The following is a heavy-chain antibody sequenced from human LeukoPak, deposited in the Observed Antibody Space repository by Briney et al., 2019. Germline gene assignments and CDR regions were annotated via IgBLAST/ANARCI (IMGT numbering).Heavy chain of an antibody. CDR1: GFTFISYG. CDR2: IRYDGSNK. Sequence: PGGSLRLSCAASGFTFISYGMYWVRQAPGKGLESVAFIRYDGSNKYYADSVKGRFTISRDNSKNTLYLQMNSLRAEDTAVYYCAKDRYYDSSGYYHIPRHLFDYWGQGTLVTVSS. V-gene: IGHV3-30*02. J-gene: IGHJ4*02. D-gene: IGHD3-22*01. CDR3: AKDRYYDSSGYYHIPRHLFDY.